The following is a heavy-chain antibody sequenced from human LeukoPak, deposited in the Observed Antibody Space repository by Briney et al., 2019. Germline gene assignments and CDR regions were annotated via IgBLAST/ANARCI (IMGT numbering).Heavy chain of an antibody. V-gene: IGHV4-4*02. D-gene: IGHD3-22*01. CDR2: IYHSGST. CDR1: GGSISSSNW. Sequence: SETLSLTCAVSGGSISSSNWWSWVRQPPGKGLEWIGEIYHSGSTNYNPSLKSRVTISVDKSKNQFSLKLSSVTAADTAVYYCARDLSYGYYLVSLDYWGQGTLVTVSS. J-gene: IGHJ4*02. CDR3: ARDLSYGYYLVSLDY.